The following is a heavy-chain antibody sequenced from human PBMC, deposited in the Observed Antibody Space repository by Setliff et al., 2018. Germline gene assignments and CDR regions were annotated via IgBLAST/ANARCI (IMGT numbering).Heavy chain of an antibody. D-gene: IGHD3-16*01. CDR3: ARDGGEY. CDR2: IGSAGSPI. V-gene: IGHV3-48*04. Sequence: LRLSCVGSGFIFSPFGLNWVRQAPGKGLEWVSYIGSAGSPIFYADSVKGRFTISRDNAKNSLYLQMNSLRAEDTAVYYCARDGGEYWGQGTLVTVSS. CDR1: GFIFSPFG. J-gene: IGHJ4*02.